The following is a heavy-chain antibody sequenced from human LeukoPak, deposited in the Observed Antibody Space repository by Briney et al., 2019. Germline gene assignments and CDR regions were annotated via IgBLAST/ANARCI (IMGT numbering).Heavy chain of an antibody. CDR1: GYTFTGYY. V-gene: IGHV1-2*02. D-gene: IGHD6-19*01. CDR2: INPNSGGT. J-gene: IGHJ3*02. Sequence: GASVKVSCKASGYTFTGYYMHWVRQAPGQGLEWMGWINPNSGGTNYAQKFQGRVTMTRDTSISTAYMELSRLRSDDTAVYYCARGHDSSGWYDAFDIWGQGTMVTVPS. CDR3: ARGHDSSGWYDAFDI.